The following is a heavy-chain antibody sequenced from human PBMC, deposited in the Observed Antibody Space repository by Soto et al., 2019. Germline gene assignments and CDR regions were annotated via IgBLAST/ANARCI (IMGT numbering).Heavy chain of an antibody. CDR2: IYHSGST. CDR3: ARGYGDEHYFDY. D-gene: IGHD4-17*01. Sequence: SETLSLTCAVYGGSFSSGGYSWSWIRQPPGKGLEWIGYIYHSGSTYYNPSPKSRVTISVDRSKNQFSLKLSSVTAADTAVYYCARGYGDEHYFDYWGQGTLVTVSS. J-gene: IGHJ4*02. CDR1: GGSFSSGGYS. V-gene: IGHV4-30-2*01.